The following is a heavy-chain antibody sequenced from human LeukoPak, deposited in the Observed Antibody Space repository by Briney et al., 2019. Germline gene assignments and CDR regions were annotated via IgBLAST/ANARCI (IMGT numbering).Heavy chain of an antibody. CDR2: IYYSGST. Sequence: SETLSLTCTVSGGSISSHYWSWIRQPPGKGLEWIGYIYYSGSTNYNPSLKSRVTISVDTSKNQFSLKLSSVTAADTAVYYCVRAQYSSSTTFDYWGQGTLVTVSS. J-gene: IGHJ4*02. CDR3: VRAQYSSSTTFDY. D-gene: IGHD6-6*01. CDR1: GGSISSHY. V-gene: IGHV4-59*11.